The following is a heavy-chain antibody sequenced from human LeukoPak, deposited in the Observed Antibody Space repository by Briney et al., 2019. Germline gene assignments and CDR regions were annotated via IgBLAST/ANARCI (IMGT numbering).Heavy chain of an antibody. J-gene: IGHJ5*02. V-gene: IGHV4-39*07. CDR2: IYYSGST. CDR1: GGSISSSSYY. D-gene: IGHD4-17*01. CDR3: ARDYGRRQYNWFDP. Sequence: NSSETLSLTCTVSGGSISSSSYYWGWIRQPPGKGLEWIGSIYYSGSTYYNPSLKSRVTISVDTSKNQFSLKLSSVTAADTAVYYCARDYGRRQYNWFDPWGQGTLVTVSS.